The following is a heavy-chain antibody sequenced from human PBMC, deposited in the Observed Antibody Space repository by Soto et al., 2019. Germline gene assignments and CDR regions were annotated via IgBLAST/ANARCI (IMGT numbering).Heavy chain of an antibody. J-gene: IGHJ4*02. V-gene: IGHV4-59*01. CDR2: IYYSGST. CDR3: ARSIVVVTALDY. D-gene: IGHD2-21*02. Sequence: SETLSLTCTVSGGSISSYYWSWIRQPPGKGLEWIGYIYYSGSTNYNPSLKSRVTISVDTSKNQFSLKLTSVTAADTAVYYCARSIVVVTALDYWGQGTLVTVSS. CDR1: GGSISSYY.